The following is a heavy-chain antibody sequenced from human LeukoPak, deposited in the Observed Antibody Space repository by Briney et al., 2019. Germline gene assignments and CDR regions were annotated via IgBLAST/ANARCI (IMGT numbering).Heavy chain of an antibody. Sequence: GGSLRLSCAASGFTFSTYDMSWVRQAPGKGLELVSAISGSGGSTFYADSVKGRFTISRDNSKNTLYLQMNSLRAEDTAAYYCAKFRGYSYGPIGYWGQGTLVTVSS. J-gene: IGHJ4*02. CDR2: ISGSGGST. V-gene: IGHV3-23*01. D-gene: IGHD5-18*01. CDR3: AKFRGYSYGPIGY. CDR1: GFTFSTYD.